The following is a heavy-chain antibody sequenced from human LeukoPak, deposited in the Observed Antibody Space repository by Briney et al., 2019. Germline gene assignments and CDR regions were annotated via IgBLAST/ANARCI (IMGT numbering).Heavy chain of an antibody. D-gene: IGHD1-7*01. CDR1: GFTFSSYA. V-gene: IGHV3-23*01. Sequence: GGSLRLSCAASGFTFSSYAMSWVRQAPGKGLEWVSAISVSGGSTYYADSVKGRVTISRENSKNTLYLQMNSLRAEDTAVYYCVKEAVTTNYLSNELWGKGTTVTVSS. CDR2: ISVSGGST. J-gene: IGHJ6*04. CDR3: VKEAVTTNYLSNEL.